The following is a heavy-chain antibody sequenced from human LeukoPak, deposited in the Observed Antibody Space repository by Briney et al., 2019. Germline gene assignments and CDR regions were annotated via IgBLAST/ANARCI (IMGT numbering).Heavy chain of an antibody. CDR2: INTIGST. Sequence: SETLSLTCIVSGGSISSYYWSWIRQAAGKGLEWIGRINTIGSTSHNPSLKSRVTMSVDTSKNQFSLKLSSVTAADTAVYYCARDARVQKWFGELLKTTTYYFDYWGQGTLVTVSS. V-gene: IGHV4-4*07. D-gene: IGHD3-10*01. CDR3: ARDARVQKWFGELLKTTTYYFDY. CDR1: GGSISSYY. J-gene: IGHJ4*02.